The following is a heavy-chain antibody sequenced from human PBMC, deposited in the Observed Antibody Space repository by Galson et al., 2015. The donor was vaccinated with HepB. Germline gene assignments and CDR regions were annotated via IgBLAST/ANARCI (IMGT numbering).Heavy chain of an antibody. CDR3: ARDRGNYYGSGPSGYFDL. CDR2: IYYSGST. Sequence: SETLSLTCTVSGGSVSSGSYYWSWIRQPPGKGLEWIGYIYYSGSTNYNPSLKSRVTISADTSKNQFSLKLNSVTAADTAVYYCARDRGNYYGSGPSGYFDLWGRGTLVTVSS. J-gene: IGHJ2*01. V-gene: IGHV4-61*01. CDR1: GGSVSSGSYY. D-gene: IGHD3-10*01.